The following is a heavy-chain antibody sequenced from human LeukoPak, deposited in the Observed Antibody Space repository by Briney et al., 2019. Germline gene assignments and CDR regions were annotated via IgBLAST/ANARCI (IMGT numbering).Heavy chain of an antibody. D-gene: IGHD6-19*01. J-gene: IGHJ6*02. V-gene: IGHV1-69*04. Sequence: SVKVSCKASGGTFSSYAISWVRQAPGQGLEWMGRINPIFGIANYAQKFQGRVTITADKSTSTAYMELSSLRSEDTAVYYCARDRLVAGTYYYYGMDVWGQGTTVTVSS. CDR1: GGTFSSYA. CDR3: ARDRLVAGTYYYYGMDV. CDR2: INPIFGIA.